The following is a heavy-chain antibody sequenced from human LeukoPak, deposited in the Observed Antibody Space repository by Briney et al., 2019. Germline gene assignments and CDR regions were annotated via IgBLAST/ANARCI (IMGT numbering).Heavy chain of an antibody. V-gene: IGHV1-2*02. J-gene: IGHJ3*02. CDR2: INPNSGGT. D-gene: IGHD2-2*01. CDR3: AREKGYCSSTSCYAVHAFDI. CDR1: GYTFTGYY. Sequence: ASVKVSCKASGYTFTGYYMHWVRQAPGQGLEWMGWINPNSGGTNYAQKFQGRVTMTRDTSISTAYMELSRLRSDDTAMYYCAREKGYCSSTSCYAVHAFDIWGQGTMVTVSS.